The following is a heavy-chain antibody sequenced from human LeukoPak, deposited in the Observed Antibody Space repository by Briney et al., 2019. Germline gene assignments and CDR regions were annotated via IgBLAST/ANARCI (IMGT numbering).Heavy chain of an antibody. V-gene: IGHV4-39*01. CDR3: VRHESFYYYYTDV. CDR2: IYYSDSGRT. CDR1: SGSNSSGDYS. Sequence: PSETLSLTCSVSSGSNSSGDYSWGWIRQPPGKGLEWIGGIYYSDSGRTYYNPFLESRVSISVDTSKNQFSLKLSSVTGADTALYYCVRHESFYYYYTDVWGKGTTVTVSS. J-gene: IGHJ6*03.